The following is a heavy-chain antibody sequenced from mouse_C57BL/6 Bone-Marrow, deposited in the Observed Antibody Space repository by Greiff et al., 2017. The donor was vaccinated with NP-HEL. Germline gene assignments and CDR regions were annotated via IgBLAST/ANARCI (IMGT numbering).Heavy chain of an antibody. CDR3: AREGVRDY. Sequence: QVHVKQSGAELVKPGASVKMSCKASGYTFTSYWITWVKQRPGQGLEWIGDIYPGSGSTNYNEKFKSKATLTVDTSSSTAYMQLSSLTSEDSAVYYCAREGVRDYWGQGTSVTVSS. D-gene: IGHD2-2*01. V-gene: IGHV1-55*01. CDR2: IYPGSGST. J-gene: IGHJ4*01. CDR1: GYTFTSYW.